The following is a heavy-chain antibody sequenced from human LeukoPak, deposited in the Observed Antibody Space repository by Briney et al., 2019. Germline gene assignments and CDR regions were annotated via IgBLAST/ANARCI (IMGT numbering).Heavy chain of an antibody. V-gene: IGHV4-61*01. CDR3: ARGRSYGFDFDS. Sequence: TPSETLSPTCDVSGVSINTCCYYWTWIRQPPGKGLEWIGYKYYSGSTRYNSSLRSRLTISLDSSKNQFSLRLTSVTAADTAVYYCARGRSYGFDFDSWGPGTLVIVSS. D-gene: IGHD5-18*01. J-gene: IGHJ4*02. CDR1: GVSINTCCYY. CDR2: KYYSGST.